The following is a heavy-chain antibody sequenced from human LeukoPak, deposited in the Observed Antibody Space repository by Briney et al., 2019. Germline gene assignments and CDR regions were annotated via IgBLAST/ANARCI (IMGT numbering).Heavy chain of an antibody. D-gene: IGHD1-20*01. Sequence: GGSLRLSCAASGFTFSSHWMHWVRQAPGKGLVWVSRISGEGRSTTYADSVNGRITISRDNAKKTLCLQMNSLRAEDTAVYYCARISITGWANDFWGQGAPVTVSS. CDR3: ARISITGWANDF. CDR1: GFTFSSHW. CDR2: ISGEGRST. J-gene: IGHJ4*02. V-gene: IGHV3-74*01.